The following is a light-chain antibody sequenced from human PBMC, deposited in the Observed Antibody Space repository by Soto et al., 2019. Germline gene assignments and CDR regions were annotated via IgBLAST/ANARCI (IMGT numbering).Light chain of an antibody. V-gene: IGKV4-1*01. Sequence: DIVMTQSPDSLAVSLGERATINCKSSQSVLYTCNNKNHLAWYQQKPGQPPKLLIYWASTRESGVPDRFSGSGSGTDFTLTISSLQAEDVAVYYCHQFYSIPITFGPGTKVDIK. CDR3: HQFYSIPIT. CDR2: WAS. CDR1: QSVLYTCNNKNH. J-gene: IGKJ3*01.